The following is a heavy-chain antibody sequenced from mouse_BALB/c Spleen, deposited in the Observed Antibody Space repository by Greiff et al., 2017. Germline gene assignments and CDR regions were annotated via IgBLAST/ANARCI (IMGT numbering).Heavy chain of an antibody. Sequence: DVQLQESGGGLVQPGGSLKLSCAASGFDFSRYWMSWVRQAPGKGLEWIGEINPDSSTINYTPSLKDKFIISRDNAKNTLYLQMSKVRSEDTALYYCARDYDYGGDAMDYWGQGTSVTVSS. J-gene: IGHJ4*01. CDR2: INPDSSTI. CDR1: GFDFSRYW. CDR3: ARDYDYGGDAMDY. V-gene: IGHV4-1*02. D-gene: IGHD2-4*01.